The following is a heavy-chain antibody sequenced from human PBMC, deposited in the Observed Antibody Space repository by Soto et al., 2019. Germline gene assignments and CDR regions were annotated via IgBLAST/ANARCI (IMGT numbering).Heavy chain of an antibody. V-gene: IGHV3-30*03. CDR3: ARDVESRHYDILTGYSADYYYYGMDV. Sequence: GGSLRLSCAASGFTFSSYGMHWVRQAPGKGLEWVAVISYDGSNKYYADSVKGRFTISRDNSKNTLYLQMNSLRAEDTAVYYCARDVESRHYDILTGYSADYYYYGMDVWGQGTTVTVSS. D-gene: IGHD3-9*01. J-gene: IGHJ6*02. CDR2: ISYDGSNK. CDR1: GFTFSSYG.